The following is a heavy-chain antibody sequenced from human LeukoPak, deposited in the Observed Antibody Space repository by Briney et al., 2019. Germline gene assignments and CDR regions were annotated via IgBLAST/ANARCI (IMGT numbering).Heavy chain of an antibody. CDR2: INPNSGGT. CDR1: GYTFTGYY. V-gene: IGHV1-2*02. Sequence: ASVKVSCKASGYTFTGYYMHWVRQAPGQGLEWMGWINPNSGGTNYAQKLQGRVTMTTDTSTSTAYMELRSLRSDDTAVYYCARGASVAAGYFDPWGQGTLVTVSS. CDR3: ARGASVAAGYFDP. D-gene: IGHD6-13*01. J-gene: IGHJ5*02.